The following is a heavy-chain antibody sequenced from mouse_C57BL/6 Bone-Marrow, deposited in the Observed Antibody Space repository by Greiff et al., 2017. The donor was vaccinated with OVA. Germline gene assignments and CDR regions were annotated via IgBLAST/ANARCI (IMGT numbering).Heavy chain of an antibody. CDR2: IYPRSGNT. CDR1: GYTFTSYG. V-gene: IGHV1-81*01. Sequence: VQLQQSGAELARPGASVKLSCKASGYTFTSYGISWVKQRTGQGLEWIGEIYPRSGNTYYNEKFKGKATLTADKSSSTAYMELRSLTSEDSAVYFCARSPYYYGSSYVGWYFDVWGTGTTVTVSS. J-gene: IGHJ1*03. CDR3: ARSPYYYGSSYVGWYFDV. D-gene: IGHD1-1*01.